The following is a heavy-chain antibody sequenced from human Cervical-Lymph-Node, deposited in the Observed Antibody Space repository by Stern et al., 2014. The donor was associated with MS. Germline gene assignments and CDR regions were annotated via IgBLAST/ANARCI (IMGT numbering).Heavy chain of an antibody. CDR1: GFTFSTFS. D-gene: IGHD6-6*01. CDR3: ARVGQRADHTSFSYSMELVEDTFDI. Sequence: EVRLVESGGGLVRPGGSLRLSCEGNGFTFSTFSMAWVRQAPGKGLEWLSQITATGGPTWIADSMKGRFTISRDNVKNSLYLQMNTLKVEDTALYYCARVGQRADHTSFSYSMELVEDTFDIWGQGTMVTVSS. V-gene: IGHV3-21*01. J-gene: IGHJ3*02. CDR2: ITATGGPT.